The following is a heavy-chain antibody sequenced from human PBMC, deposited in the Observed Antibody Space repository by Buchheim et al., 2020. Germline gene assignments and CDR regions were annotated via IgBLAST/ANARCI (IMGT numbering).Heavy chain of an antibody. J-gene: IGHJ4*02. CDR1: GYIFTSYY. D-gene: IGHD4-23*01. Sequence: QVQLVQSGAEVKKPGASVKVSCKASGYIFTSYYMHWVGQAPGQGLEWLGIIKPSGGSTTYAQKFQGRVTMTRATSTSTVYMELSSLRSEDTAVYYCARGLDYGGNSVEFAFWGQGTL. CDR3: ARGLDYGGNSVEFAF. V-gene: IGHV1-46*01. CDR2: IKPSGGST.